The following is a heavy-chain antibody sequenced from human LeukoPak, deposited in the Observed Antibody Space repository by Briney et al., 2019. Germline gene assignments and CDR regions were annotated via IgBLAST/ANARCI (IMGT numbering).Heavy chain of an antibody. Sequence: SETLSLTCTVSGGSISSYHWSWLRQPPGKGLEWIGYMYYSGSTNYNPSLKSRVTISVDTSKNQFSLNLTSVTAADTAMYYCAGVDSSSWYSVDYWGQGTLVTVSS. J-gene: IGHJ4*02. D-gene: IGHD6-13*01. CDR2: MYYSGST. CDR1: GGSISSYH. CDR3: AGVDSSSWYSVDY. V-gene: IGHV4-59*01.